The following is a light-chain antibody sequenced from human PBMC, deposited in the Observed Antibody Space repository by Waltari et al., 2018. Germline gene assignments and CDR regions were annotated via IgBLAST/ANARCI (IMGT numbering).Light chain of an antibody. J-gene: IGLJ3*02. CDR3: QAGDNSAGV. V-gene: IGLV3-1*01. CDR1: ELGGKF. CDR2: QDS. Sequence: SYEVTQPPSVSVSPGQTARITCSGHELGGKFVCWYQQRPGQSPLLVIDQDSKRPSGIPERFSGSNSGNTATLTVRGAQTMDEADYYCQAGDNSAGVFGGGTKLTV.